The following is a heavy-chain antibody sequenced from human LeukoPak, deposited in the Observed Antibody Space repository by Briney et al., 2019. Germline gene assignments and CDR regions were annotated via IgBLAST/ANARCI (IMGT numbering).Heavy chain of an antibody. Sequence: GGSLRLSCAASGFTFSSYAMSWVRQAPGKGLEWVSAISGSGDITYYTDSVEGRFTISRDNSKNTLYLQMNSLRAEDTAVYYCASGSGTYGFHLWGQGTLVTVSS. V-gene: IGHV3-23*01. CDR1: GFTFSSYA. D-gene: IGHD3-10*01. J-gene: IGHJ5*02. CDR3: ASGSGTYGFHL. CDR2: ISGSGDIT.